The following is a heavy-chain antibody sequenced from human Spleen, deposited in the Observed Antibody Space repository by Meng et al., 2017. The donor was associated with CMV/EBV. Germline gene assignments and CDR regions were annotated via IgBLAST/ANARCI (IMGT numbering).Heavy chain of an antibody. CDR3: ARDFCTSSSCHGMDV. D-gene: IGHD2-2*01. Sequence: GESLRLSCAASGFTFSSYAMHWVRQAPGKGLEWVAVISFDGSDKYYTASVQGRFTISRDNSKNTLFLQLNSLRAEDTAVYYCARDFCTSSSCHGMDVWGQGTTVTVSS. CDR1: GFTFSSYA. J-gene: IGHJ6*02. V-gene: IGHV3-30*04. CDR2: ISFDGSDK.